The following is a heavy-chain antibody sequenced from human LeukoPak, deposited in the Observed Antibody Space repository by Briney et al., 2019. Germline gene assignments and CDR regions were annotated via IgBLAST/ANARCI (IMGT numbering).Heavy chain of an antibody. CDR2: INHSGST. J-gene: IGHJ6*02. D-gene: IGHD2-2*01. CDR3: ARGRVVVPAMDGMDV. V-gene: IGHV4-34*01. Sequence: SETLSLTCTVSGGSISSYYWSWIRQPPGKGLEWIGEINHSGSTNYNPSLKSRVTISVDTSKNQFSLKLSSVTAADTAVYYCARGRVVVPAMDGMDVWGQGTTVTVSS. CDR1: GGSISSYY.